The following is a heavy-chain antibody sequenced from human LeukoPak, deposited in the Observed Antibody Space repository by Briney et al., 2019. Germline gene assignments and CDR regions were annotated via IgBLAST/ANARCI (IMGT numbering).Heavy chain of an antibody. CDR2: IIPIFGTA. V-gene: IGHV1-69*06. Sequence: ASVKVSCKASGGTFSSYAISWVRQAPGQGLEWMGGIIPIFGTANYAQKFQGRVTITADKSTSTAYMELSSLRSEDTAVYYCARAPTYSGSYYYYYYYMDVWGKGTTVTVSS. CDR1: GGTFSSYA. CDR3: ARAPTYSGSYYYYYYYMDV. J-gene: IGHJ6*03. D-gene: IGHD1-26*01.